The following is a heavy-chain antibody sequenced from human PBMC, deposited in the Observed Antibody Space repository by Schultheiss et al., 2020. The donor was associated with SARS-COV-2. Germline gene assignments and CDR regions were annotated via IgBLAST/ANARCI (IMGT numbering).Heavy chain of an antibody. CDR3: ARVIDWLPPYYYYYMDV. CDR1: GGSVSSGSYY. Sequence: SETLSLTCTVSGGSVSSGSYYWSWIRQPPGKGLEWIGSIYYSGSTYYNPSLKSRVTISVDTSKNQFSLKLSSVTAADTAVYYCARVIDWLPPYYYYYMDVWGKGTTVTVSS. CDR2: IYYSGST. D-gene: IGHD3-9*01. J-gene: IGHJ6*03. V-gene: IGHV4-39*07.